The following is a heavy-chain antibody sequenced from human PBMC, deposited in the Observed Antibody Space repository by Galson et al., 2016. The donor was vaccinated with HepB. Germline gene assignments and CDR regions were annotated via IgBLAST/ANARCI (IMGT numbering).Heavy chain of an antibody. Sequence: SLRLSCAASGFTFSNYWMSWVRQAPGKGLEWVANIKQDGSEKNYVDSVKGRFTISRDNTKNSLYLQMTSLRAEDTAVYYCAKDFGWDGPCTGHWGQGTLVTVSS. CDR2: IKQDGSEK. CDR1: GFTFSNYW. D-gene: IGHD1-26*01. J-gene: IGHJ4*02. CDR3: AKDFGWDGPCTGH. V-gene: IGHV3-7*03.